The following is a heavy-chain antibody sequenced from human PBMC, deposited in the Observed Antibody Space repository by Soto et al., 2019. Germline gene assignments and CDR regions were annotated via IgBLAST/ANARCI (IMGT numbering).Heavy chain of an antibody. CDR1: RSTFTSYA. CDR2: INAGNVNT. J-gene: IGHJ6*03. D-gene: IGHD6-13*01. CDR3: ARDRGIAAAGYYYYMDV. V-gene: IGHV1-3*01. Sequence: ASVKVSCKASRSTFTSYAMHWVRQAPAQRLEWMGWINAGNVNTKYSQKFKGRVTITRDTSASTAYMELSSLRSEDTAVYYCARDRGIAAAGYYYYMDVWGKGTTVTVSS.